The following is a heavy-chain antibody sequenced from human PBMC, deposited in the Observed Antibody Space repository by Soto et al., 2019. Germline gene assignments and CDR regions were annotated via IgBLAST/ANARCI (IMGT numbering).Heavy chain of an antibody. CDR1: GYTFTSYY. D-gene: IGHD3-22*01. J-gene: IGHJ4*02. CDR3: ARGGLITMIVVVNEVDY. V-gene: IGHV1-46*03. Sequence: GASVKVSCKASGYTFTSYYMHWVRQAPGQGLEWMGIINPSGGSTSYAQKFQGRVTMTRDTSTSTVYMELSSLRSEDTAVYYCARGGLITMIVVVNEVDYWGQGTLVTVSS. CDR2: INPSGGST.